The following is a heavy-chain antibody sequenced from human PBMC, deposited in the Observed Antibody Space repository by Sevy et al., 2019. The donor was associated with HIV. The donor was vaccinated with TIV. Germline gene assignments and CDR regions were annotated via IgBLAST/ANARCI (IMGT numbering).Heavy chain of an antibody. CDR3: ARDNGDYFLSASVFDY. CDR2: ISSGFSTI. V-gene: IGHV3-48*01. CDR1: GFTFSSYS. J-gene: IGHJ4*02. D-gene: IGHD4-17*01. Sequence: GGSLRLSCAASGFTFSSYSVNWVRQAPGKGLEWVSYISSGFSTIHYADSVKGRFTISRDNAKNSLYLQMNRLRAEDTAVYYCARDNGDYFLSASVFDYWGQGTLVTVSS.